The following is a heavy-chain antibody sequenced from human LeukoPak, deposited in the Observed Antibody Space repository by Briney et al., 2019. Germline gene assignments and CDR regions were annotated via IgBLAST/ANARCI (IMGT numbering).Heavy chain of an antibody. CDR1: GFTFSSCG. Sequence: GGSLRLSCEASGFTFSSCGMHWVRQAPGKGLEWVAVVSSDGSNKYYVDSVKGRFAISRDNSKNTLDLQMNSLRAEDTAVYYCVKNVYPSSGYGESWGQGTLVNVSS. D-gene: IGHD3-22*01. CDR3: VKNVYPSSGYGES. V-gene: IGHV3-30*18. J-gene: IGHJ5*02. CDR2: VSSDGSNK.